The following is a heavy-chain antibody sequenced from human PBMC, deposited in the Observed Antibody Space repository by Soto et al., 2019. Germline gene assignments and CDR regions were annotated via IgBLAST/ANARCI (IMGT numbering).Heavy chain of an antibody. Sequence: QVQLQESGPGLVKPSETLSLTCTVSGDSISTYYWTWIRQPPGKGLEWIAFIYYGGSTNYNPSLKSRVTMSVDTSKNQFSLTLNSVTAADTAVYYCARPGRDWGSLEYWGQGTRVTVSS. V-gene: IGHV4-59*08. D-gene: IGHD7-27*01. CDR3: ARPGRDWGSLEY. J-gene: IGHJ4*02. CDR2: IYYGGST. CDR1: GDSISTYY.